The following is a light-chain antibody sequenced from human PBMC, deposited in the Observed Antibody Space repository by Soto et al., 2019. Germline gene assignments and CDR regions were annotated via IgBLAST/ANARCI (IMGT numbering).Light chain of an antibody. CDR3: AAWDDSLNAYV. Sequence: QSVLTQPPSASGTPGQRVTISCSGSSSNIGSNTVNWYRQLPGTSPKLLLYSNDQRPSGVPDRFSGSKSGASASLAISGLQSEDEADYYCAAWDDSLNAYVFGTGTKLTVL. CDR2: SND. CDR1: SSNIGSNT. V-gene: IGLV1-44*01. J-gene: IGLJ1*01.